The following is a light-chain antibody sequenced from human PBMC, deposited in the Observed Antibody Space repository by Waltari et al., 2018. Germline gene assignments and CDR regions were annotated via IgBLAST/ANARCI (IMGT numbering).Light chain of an antibody. V-gene: IGKV4-1*01. CDR3: QQYYSTPLT. Sequence: DIVMTQSLDSLAVSLGERATINCKSSQSVLYSSNNKNYLALYQQKPGQPPKLLIYWASTRESGVPDRFSGSGSGTDFTLTISSLQAEDVAVYYCQQYYSTPLTFGGGTKVEIK. CDR1: QSVLYSSNNKNY. CDR2: WAS. J-gene: IGKJ4*01.